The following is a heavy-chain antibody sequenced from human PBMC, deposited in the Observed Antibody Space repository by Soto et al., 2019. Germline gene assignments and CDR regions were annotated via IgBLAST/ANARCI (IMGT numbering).Heavy chain of an antibody. V-gene: IGHV1-18*01. CDR1: GYTFTTHG. J-gene: IGHJ5*02. CDR2: VSGDNGHT. Sequence: QVQLVQSGAEVKKPGASVKVSGKASGYTFTTHGISWVRQAPGQGLEWMGWVSGDNGHTNYAQGLQGRVTMTTDTSPNTAYRELRSLRSDDTAVYYCARDLGYCRSGPCYREWFDPWGQGSLVTVSS. D-gene: IGHD2-2*01. CDR3: ARDLGYCRSGPCYREWFDP.